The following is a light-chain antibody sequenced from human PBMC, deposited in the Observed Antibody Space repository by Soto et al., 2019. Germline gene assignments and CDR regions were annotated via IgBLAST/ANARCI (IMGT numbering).Light chain of an antibody. Sequence: EIVLTQSPGTLSLSPGERATLSCRASQTVSTSFLAWYQQKRGQAPRLLIYGASTRATGVPDRFTGSGSGTDFTLTISELEPEDVAVYYCQHYDWSLTWTFGPWTKVEGK. J-gene: IGKJ1*01. CDR1: QTVSTSF. CDR2: GAS. V-gene: IGKV3-20*01. CDR3: QHYDWSLTWT.